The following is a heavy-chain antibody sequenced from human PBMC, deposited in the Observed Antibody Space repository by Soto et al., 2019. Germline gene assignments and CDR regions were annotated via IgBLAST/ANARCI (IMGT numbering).Heavy chain of an antibody. CDR3: AKGVGTVTTLDYYYMDV. CDR2: ISYDGSNK. D-gene: IGHD4-4*01. Sequence: GGSLRLSCAASGFTFSSYGTHWVRQAPGKGLEWVAVISYDGSNKYYADSVKGRFTISRDNSKNTLYLQMNSLRAEDTAVYYCAKGVGTVTTLDYYYMDVWGKGTTVTVSS. V-gene: IGHV3-30*18. J-gene: IGHJ6*03. CDR1: GFTFSSYG.